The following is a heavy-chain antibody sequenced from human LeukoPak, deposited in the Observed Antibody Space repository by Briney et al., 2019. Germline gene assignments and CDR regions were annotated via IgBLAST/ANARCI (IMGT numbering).Heavy chain of an antibody. CDR2: IYTSGST. CDR3: ARGLAALSVVRGGYYFDY. D-gene: IGHD3-10*01. V-gene: IGHV4-4*07. Sequence: SETLSLTCTVPGGSISSYYWSWIRQPAGKGLEWIGRIYTSGSTNYNPSLKSRVTMSVDTSKNQFSLKLSSVTAADTAVYYCARGLAALSVVRGGYYFDYWGQGTLVTVSS. CDR1: GGSISSYY. J-gene: IGHJ4*02.